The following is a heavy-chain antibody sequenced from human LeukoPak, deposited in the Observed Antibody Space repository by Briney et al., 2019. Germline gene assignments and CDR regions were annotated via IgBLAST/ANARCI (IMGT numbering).Heavy chain of an antibody. CDR1: RFTFSIYY. CDR3: ARDGDRITTIRGVYWLDF. D-gene: IGHD3-10*01. CDR2: INTDGTAT. V-gene: IGHV3-74*01. Sequence: GGSLRLSCAASRFTFSIYYMHWVRQVPGKGLQWVSHINTDGTATAYADSVKGRFTISRDNARNTLYLQMNSLRADDTAVYYCARDGDRITTIRGVYWLDFWGQGILVTVSS. J-gene: IGHJ4*02.